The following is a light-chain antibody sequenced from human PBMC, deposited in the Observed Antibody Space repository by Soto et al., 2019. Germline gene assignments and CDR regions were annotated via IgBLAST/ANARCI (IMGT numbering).Light chain of an antibody. CDR3: QQYNTHSGT. J-gene: IGKJ1*01. Sequence: DIQMTHSPSTVSASLGYRVTITCRASQTVNAWLAWYQHKPGKAPKPLIYDASSLESGVPARFSGSGSGTEFILTISSLQPDDVGTYYCQQYNTHSGTFGQGTKVDIK. V-gene: IGKV1-5*01. CDR1: QTVNAW. CDR2: DAS.